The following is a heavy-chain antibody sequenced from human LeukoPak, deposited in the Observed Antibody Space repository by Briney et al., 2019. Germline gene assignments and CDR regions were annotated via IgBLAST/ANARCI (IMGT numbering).Heavy chain of an antibody. CDR3: ASRSSMATIGY. CDR2: IIPILGIA. Sequence: GSSVTVSCKASGGTFSSYAISWVRQAPGQGLEWMGRIIPILGIANYAQKFQGRVTITAHKSTSTAYMELSSLRSEDTAVYYCASRSSMATIGYWGQGTLVTVSS. V-gene: IGHV1-69*04. CDR1: GGTFSSYA. J-gene: IGHJ4*02. D-gene: IGHD5-24*01.